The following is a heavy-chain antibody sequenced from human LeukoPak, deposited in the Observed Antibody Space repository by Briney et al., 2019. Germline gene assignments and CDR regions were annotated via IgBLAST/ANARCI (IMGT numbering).Heavy chain of an antibody. J-gene: IGHJ3*02. CDR1: GFTFSNAW. CDR3: TTGMGATTDAFDI. D-gene: IGHD1-26*01. V-gene: IGHV3-15*01. Sequence: GGSLRLSCAASGFTFSNAWMSWVRQAPGKGLEWVGRIKSKTDGGTTDYAAPVKGRFTISRDDSKNTLYLQMNSLKTEDTAVYYCTTGMGATTDAFDIWGQGTMVTVSS. CDR2: IKSKTDGGTT.